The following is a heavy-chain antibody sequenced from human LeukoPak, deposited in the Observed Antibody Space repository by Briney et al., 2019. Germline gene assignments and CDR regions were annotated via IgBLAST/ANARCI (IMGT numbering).Heavy chain of an antibody. V-gene: IGHV1-8*01. CDR3: ARALTGDYYFDY. CDR2: MDPPNGNT. D-gene: IGHD7-27*01. CDR1: GYTSTDYH. Sequence: ASVKVSCKASGYTSTDYHINWVPQAPGQGPEWLGWMDPPNGNTGSTQKFQCRLTLTTDTSKGKAYMELSSLGSDDTAVYYCARALTGDYYFDYWGQGTLVTVSS. J-gene: IGHJ4*02.